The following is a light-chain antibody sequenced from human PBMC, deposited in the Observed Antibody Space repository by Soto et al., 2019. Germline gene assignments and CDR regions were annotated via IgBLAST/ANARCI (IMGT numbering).Light chain of an antibody. V-gene: IGKV3-20*01. Sequence: EVVLTQSPGTLSLSPGERATLSCRASQSVSSNLAWYQQKPGRAPRVLIYGASNRATGIPDRFSGSGSGTDFTLTITRLEPEDFAVYYCQQYGSSPRTFGQGTRLEIK. CDR3: QQYGSSPRT. CDR2: GAS. J-gene: IGKJ5*01. CDR1: QSVSSN.